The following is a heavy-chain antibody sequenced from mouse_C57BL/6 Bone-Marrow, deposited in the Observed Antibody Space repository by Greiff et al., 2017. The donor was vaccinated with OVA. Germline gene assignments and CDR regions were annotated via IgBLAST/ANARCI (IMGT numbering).Heavy chain of an antibody. CDR1: GYTFTSYW. D-gene: IGHD1-2*01. CDR3: ARGTTAFFYY. J-gene: IGHJ2*01. Sequence: VQLQQPGAELVMPGASVKLSCKASGYTFTSYWMHWVKQRPGQGLEWIGEIDPSDSYTNYNQKFKGKSTLTVDKSSSTAYMQLSSLTSEDSAVYYCARGTTAFFYYWGQGTTLTVSS. V-gene: IGHV1-69*01. CDR2: IDPSDSYT.